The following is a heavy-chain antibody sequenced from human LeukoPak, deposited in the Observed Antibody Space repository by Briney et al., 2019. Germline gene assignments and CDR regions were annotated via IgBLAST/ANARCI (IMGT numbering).Heavy chain of an antibody. V-gene: IGHV3-21*01. CDR3: ARILAVGDYYYIDV. J-gene: IGHJ6*03. CDR2: ISSSSSYI. D-gene: IGHD3-10*01. Sequence: GGSLRLSCAASGFTFSSYSMNWVRQAPGKGLEWVSSISSSSSYIYYADSVKGRFTISRDNAKNSLYLQMNSLRAEDTAVYYCARILAVGDYYYIDVWGKGTTVTVSS. CDR1: GFTFSSYS.